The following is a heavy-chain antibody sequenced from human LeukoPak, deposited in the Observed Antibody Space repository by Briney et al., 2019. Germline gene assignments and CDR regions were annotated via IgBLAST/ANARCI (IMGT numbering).Heavy chain of an antibody. V-gene: IGHV4-39*07. J-gene: IGHJ4*02. CDR3: ARVHGSYFSLFDY. D-gene: IGHD3-10*01. CDR2: IYYSGST. Sequence: SETLSLTCTVSGGSISSSSYYWGWIRQPPGKGLEWIGSIYYSGSTYYNPSLKSRVTISVDTSKNQFSLKLSSVTAADTAVYYCARVHGSYFSLFDYWGQGTLVTVSS. CDR1: GGSISSSSYY.